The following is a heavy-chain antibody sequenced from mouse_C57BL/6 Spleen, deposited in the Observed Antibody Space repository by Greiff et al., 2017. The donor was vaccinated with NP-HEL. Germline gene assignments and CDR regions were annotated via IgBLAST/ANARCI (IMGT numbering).Heavy chain of an antibody. V-gene: IGHV5-6*01. CDR2: ISSGGSYT. CDR3: ASHYYGSSEWYFDV. CDR1: GFTFSSYG. J-gene: IGHJ1*03. D-gene: IGHD1-1*01. Sequence: EVKLQESGGDLVKPGGSLKLSCAASGFTFSSYGMSWVRQTPDKRLEWVATISSGGSYTYYPDSVKGRFTISRDNAKNTLYLQMSSLKSEDTAMYYCASHYYGSSEWYFDVWGTGTTVTVSS.